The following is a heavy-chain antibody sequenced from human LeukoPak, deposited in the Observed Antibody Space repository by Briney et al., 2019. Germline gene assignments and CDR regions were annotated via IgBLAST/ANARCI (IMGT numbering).Heavy chain of an antibody. V-gene: IGHV1-2*02. CDR1: GYTFTGYY. D-gene: IGHD3-22*01. J-gene: IGHJ4*02. CDR3: AREDGNYYDSSGYLSR. CDR2: INPNSGGT. Sequence: ASVKASCKASGYTFTGYYMHWVRQAPGQGLEWMGWINPNSGGTNYAQKFQGRVTMTRDTSISTAYMELSRLRSDDTAVYYCAREDGNYYDSSGYLSRWGQGTLVTVSS.